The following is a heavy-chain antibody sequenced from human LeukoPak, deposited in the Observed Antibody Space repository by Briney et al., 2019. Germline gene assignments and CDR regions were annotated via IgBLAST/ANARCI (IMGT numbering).Heavy chain of an antibody. CDR3: ARAHALQWFLNAFDI. V-gene: IGHV3-23*01. J-gene: IGHJ3*02. D-gene: IGHD3-22*01. CDR1: GFTFSSYA. Sequence: GGSLRLSCAASGFTFSSYAMSWVRQAPGKGLEWVSAISGSGGSTYYADSVKGRFTISRDNSKNTLYLQMNSLRAEDTAVYYCARAHALQWFLNAFDIWGQGTMVTVSS. CDR2: ISGSGGST.